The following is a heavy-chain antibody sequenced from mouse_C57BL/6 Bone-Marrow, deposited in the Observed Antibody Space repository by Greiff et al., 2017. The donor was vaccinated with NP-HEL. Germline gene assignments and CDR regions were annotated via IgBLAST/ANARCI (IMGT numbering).Heavy chain of an antibody. Sequence: VQLQQSGPELVKPGASVKISCKASGYSFTSYYIHWVKQRPGQGLEWIGWIYPGSGNTKYNEKFKGKATLTADTSSSTAYMQLSSLTSEDSAVYYCARLHYGSSSYYWGQGTTLTVSS. V-gene: IGHV1-66*01. J-gene: IGHJ2*01. CDR2: IYPGSGNT. CDR3: ARLHYGSSSYY. CDR1: GYSFTSYY. D-gene: IGHD1-1*01.